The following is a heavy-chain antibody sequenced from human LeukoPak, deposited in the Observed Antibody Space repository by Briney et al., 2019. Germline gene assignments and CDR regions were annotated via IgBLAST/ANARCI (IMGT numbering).Heavy chain of an antibody. CDR2: ISGSVAIT. CDR1: RFTFSSYA. CDR3: AKEGYGSSWNADFDY. Sequence: PGGSMRLSCAASRFTFSSYAMSWVRQAPGKGLEWVSAISGSVAITFYADSVTGRFTSSRENSKNTLYLQMNSLRAEDTAVYYGAKEGYGSSWNADFDYWGQGTLVIVSS. J-gene: IGHJ4*02. V-gene: IGHV3-23*01. D-gene: IGHD6-13*01.